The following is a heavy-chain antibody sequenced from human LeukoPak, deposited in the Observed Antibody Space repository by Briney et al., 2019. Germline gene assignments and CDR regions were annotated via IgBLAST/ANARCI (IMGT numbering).Heavy chain of an antibody. V-gene: IGHV1-8*01. CDR3: ARTAAGSSYYFDY. J-gene: IGHJ4*02. CDR1: GYTFTSYD. CDR2: MNPNSGNT. D-gene: IGHD6-13*01. Sequence: ASVKVSCKASGYTFTSYDINWVRQATERGLEWMGWMNPNSGNTGHAQKFQGRVTMTRNTSISTAYMELSSLRSEDTAVYYCARTAAGSSYYFDYWGQGTLVTVSS.